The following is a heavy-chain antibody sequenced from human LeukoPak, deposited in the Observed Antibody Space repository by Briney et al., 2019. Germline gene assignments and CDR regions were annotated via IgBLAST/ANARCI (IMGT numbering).Heavy chain of an antibody. CDR1: GYTFTGYY. J-gene: IGHJ4*02. CDR3: ARGIAVRRGDY. D-gene: IGHD6-6*01. V-gene: IGHV1-2*02. CDR2: INPKSGGT. Sequence: ASVKVSCKASGYTFTGYYMYWVRQAPGQGLEWMGWINPKSGGTNYAQNFQGRVTMTRDTSISTAYMELNRLRSDDTAVYYCARGIAVRRGDYWGQGTLVTVSS.